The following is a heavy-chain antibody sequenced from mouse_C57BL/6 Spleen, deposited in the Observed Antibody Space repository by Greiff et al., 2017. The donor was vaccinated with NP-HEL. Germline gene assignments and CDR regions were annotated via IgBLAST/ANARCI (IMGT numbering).Heavy chain of an antibody. CDR2: IWSGGST. J-gene: IGHJ4*01. CDR3: AKKSRRYYAMDY. Sequence: QVQLKQSGPGLVQPSPSLSITCTVSGFSLTSYGVHWVRQPPGQGLEWLGVIWSGGSTDYNAAFISRPIISKDNSKSQVFFKMNSLQADDTAIYYCAKKSRRYYAMDYWGQGTSVTVSS. CDR1: GFSLTSYG. V-gene: IGHV2-4*01.